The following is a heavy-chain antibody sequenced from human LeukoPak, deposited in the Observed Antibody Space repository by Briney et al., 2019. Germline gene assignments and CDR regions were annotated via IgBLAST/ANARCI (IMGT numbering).Heavy chain of an antibody. Sequence: SETLSLTCAVYGGSFSGYYRSWIRQPPGKGLEWIGEINHSGSTNYNPSLKSRVTISVDTSKNQFSLKLSSVTAADTAVYYCAGGPTVTTEFDYWGQGTLVTVSS. CDR2: INHSGST. CDR3: AGGPTVTTEFDY. J-gene: IGHJ4*02. V-gene: IGHV4-34*01. D-gene: IGHD4-17*01. CDR1: GGSFSGYY.